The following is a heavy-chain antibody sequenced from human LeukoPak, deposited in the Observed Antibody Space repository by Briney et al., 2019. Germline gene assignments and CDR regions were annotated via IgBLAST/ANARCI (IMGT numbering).Heavy chain of an antibody. CDR3: ARVPTYYDFWSGYLHWFDP. D-gene: IGHD3-3*01. J-gene: IGHJ5*02. V-gene: IGHV1-18*01. CDR2: ISAYNGNT. CDR1: GYTFTSYG. Sequence: ASVKVSCKASGYTFTSYGISWVRQAPGQGLEWMGWISAYNGNTNYAQKLQGRVTMTTDTSTSTAYMELRSLRSDDTAVYYCARVPTYYDFWSGYLHWFDPLVQGTLVTVSS.